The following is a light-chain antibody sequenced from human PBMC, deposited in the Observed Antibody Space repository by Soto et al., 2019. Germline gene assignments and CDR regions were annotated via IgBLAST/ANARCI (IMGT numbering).Light chain of an antibody. CDR1: QSVSTY. Sequence: EIVLTQSPATLSLSPGERATLSCRASQSVSTYLAWYQQKPGQAPRLLIYSASIGATGTPARFSGSESGTEFTLTISSLQSEDFAVYYCQQYNSWPITFGQGTRLEI. CDR3: QQYNSWPIT. CDR2: SAS. V-gene: IGKV3-15*01. J-gene: IGKJ5*01.